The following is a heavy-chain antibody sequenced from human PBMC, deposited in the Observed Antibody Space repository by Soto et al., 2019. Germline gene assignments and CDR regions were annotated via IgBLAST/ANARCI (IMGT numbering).Heavy chain of an antibody. Sequence: VQLVESGGGVVQPGGSLRLSCVASGITFSTYGMHWVRQAPGKGLEWVAFISYDGSHKDYGDSVKGRFTISRDNSNNTLYLEMNSLTGEDTAVFYCAKDRRIAVAGTGTWFDPWGQGTLVTVSS. V-gene: IGHV3-30*18. J-gene: IGHJ5*02. CDR2: ISYDGSHK. CDR1: GITFSTYG. CDR3: AKDRRIAVAGTGTWFDP. D-gene: IGHD6-19*01.